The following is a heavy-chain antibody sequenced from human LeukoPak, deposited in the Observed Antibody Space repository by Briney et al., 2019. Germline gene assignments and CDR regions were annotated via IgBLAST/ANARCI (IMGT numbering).Heavy chain of an antibody. V-gene: IGHV3-30-3*01. J-gene: IGHJ4*02. CDR2: MLNDGRNK. Sequence: SGGPLRLSCAASGFSFSTYAMHWVRQAPGKGLEWVAVMLNDGRNKYYADSVKGRFTISRDSFKNTAYLQMNSLRAEDTAIYYCARATLYHFWSGTDPGPLDYWGQGTLVTVSS. CDR1: GFSFSTYA. D-gene: IGHD3-3*01. CDR3: ARATLYHFWSGTDPGPLDY.